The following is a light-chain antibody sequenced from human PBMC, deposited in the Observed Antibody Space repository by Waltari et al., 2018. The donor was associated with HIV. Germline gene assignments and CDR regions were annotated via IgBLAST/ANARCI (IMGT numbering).Light chain of an antibody. CDR2: DNY. V-gene: IGLV1-51*01. J-gene: IGLJ3*02. CDR3: GTWDSGLSAVV. Sequence: QSVLTQPRSVSAAPGPRVPIPCSGSSSNIRSNAVSWYQQLPGTAPKLLIFDNYKRPSGIPDRFSGSKSGTSATLGITGLQTGDEADYYCGTWDSGLSAVVFGGGTKLTVL. CDR1: SSNIRSNA.